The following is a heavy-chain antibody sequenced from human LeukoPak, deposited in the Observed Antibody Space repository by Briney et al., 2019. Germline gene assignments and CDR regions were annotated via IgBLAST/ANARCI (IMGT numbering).Heavy chain of an antibody. Sequence: SETLSLTCAVYGGSFSGYYWSWIRQPPGKGLEWIGEINHSGSTNYNPSLKSRVTISVDTSKNQFSLKLSPVTAADTAVYYCARGTTGYCSGGSCYNYYYYGMDVWGQGTTVTVSS. J-gene: IGHJ6*02. D-gene: IGHD2-15*01. V-gene: IGHV4-34*01. CDR1: GGSFSGYY. CDR2: INHSGST. CDR3: ARGTTGYCSGGSCYNYYYYGMDV.